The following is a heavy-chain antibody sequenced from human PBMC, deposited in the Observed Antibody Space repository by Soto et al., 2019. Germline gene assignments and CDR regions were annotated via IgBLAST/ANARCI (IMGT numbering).Heavy chain of an antibody. CDR2: IYYSGST. V-gene: IGHV4-59*01. J-gene: IGHJ5*02. CDR1: GGSISSYY. Sequence: PSETLSLTCTVSGGSISSYYWSWIRQPPGKGLEWIGYIYYSGSTNYNPSLKSRVTISVDTSKNQFSLKLSSVTAADTAVYYCARVKLRDYRYNWFDPWGQGTLVTVSS. D-gene: IGHD4-17*01. CDR3: ARVKLRDYRYNWFDP.